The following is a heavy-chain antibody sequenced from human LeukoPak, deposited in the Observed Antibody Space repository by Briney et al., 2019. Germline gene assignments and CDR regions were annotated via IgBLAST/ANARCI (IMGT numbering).Heavy chain of an antibody. J-gene: IGHJ4*02. CDR2: IDNSGGYT. CDR3: ARRLWGEMTARPFDY. V-gene: IGHV3-23*01. Sequence: PGGSLRLSCSASGFTFSSYALSWVRQAPGKGLEWVSTIDNSGGYTYYGDSVKGRFTISRDNSKNTLFLQMNSLRVEDSAVYYCARRLWGEMTARPFDYWGQGTLVTVSS. CDR1: GFTFSSYA. D-gene: IGHD4/OR15-4a*01.